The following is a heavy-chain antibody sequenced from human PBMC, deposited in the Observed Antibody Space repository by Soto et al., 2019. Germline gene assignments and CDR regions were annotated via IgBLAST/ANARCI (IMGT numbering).Heavy chain of an antibody. CDR2: IIPIFGTA. Sequence: ASVKVSCKASGGTFSSYAISWVRQAPGQGLEWMGGIIPIFGTANYAQKFQGRVTITADESTSTAYMELSSLRSEDTAVYYCAREDDSSGYYYAAFDIWGQGTMVTVSS. CDR1: GGTFSSYA. CDR3: AREDDSSGYYYAAFDI. D-gene: IGHD3-22*01. V-gene: IGHV1-69*13. J-gene: IGHJ3*02.